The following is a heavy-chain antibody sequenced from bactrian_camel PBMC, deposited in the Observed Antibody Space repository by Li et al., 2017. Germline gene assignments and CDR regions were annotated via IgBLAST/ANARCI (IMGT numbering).Heavy chain of an antibody. CDR3: AFAVVGGGLWYDSYEYHY. Sequence: QLVESGGGLVQPGGSLRLSCAASGFTLGNYYMTWVRQAPGKGLEWVSAIYSGGSTYYTDSVKGRFTVSQDNGKNTLSLQMTALKPEDTAMYYCAFAVVGGGLWYDSYEYHYWGQGTQVTVS. CDR1: GFTLGNYY. J-gene: IGHJ4*01. CDR2: IYSGGST. V-gene: IGHV3S10*01. D-gene: IGHD5*01.